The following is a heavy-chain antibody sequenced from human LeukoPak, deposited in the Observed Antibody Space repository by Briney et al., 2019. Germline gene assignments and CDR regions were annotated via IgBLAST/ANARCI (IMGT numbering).Heavy chain of an antibody. D-gene: IGHD2-15*01. CDR1: GFTFSSYA. Sequence: PGGSLRLSCAASGFTFSSYAMHWVRQAPGKGLEWVAVISYDGSNKYYADSVKGRFTISRDNSKNTLYLQMNSLRAEDTAVYYCARDHGSGGGCEPCDPLYYFDYWGQGTLVTVSS. CDR3: ARDHGSGGGCEPCDPLYYFDY. CDR2: ISYDGSNK. J-gene: IGHJ4*02. V-gene: IGHV3-30-3*01.